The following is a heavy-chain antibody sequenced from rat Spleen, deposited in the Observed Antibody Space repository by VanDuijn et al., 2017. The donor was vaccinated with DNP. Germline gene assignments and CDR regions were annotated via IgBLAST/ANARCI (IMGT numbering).Heavy chain of an antibody. CDR3: ARWDSTGITTGFAY. Sequence: EVQLVESGGGLVQPGRSLKLSCVASGFSFSDSTMAWVRQSPKKGLEWVSTIMYDGSSTYYRDSVKGRFTISRDNAKSTQYLQMDSLRSEDTATYYCARWDSTGITTGFAYWGQGTLVTVSS. CDR2: IMYDGSST. V-gene: IGHV5-7*01. CDR1: GFSFSDST. D-gene: IGHD1-9*01. J-gene: IGHJ3*01.